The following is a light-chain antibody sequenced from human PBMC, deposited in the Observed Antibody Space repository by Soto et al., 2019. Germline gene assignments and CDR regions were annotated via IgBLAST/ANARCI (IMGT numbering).Light chain of an antibody. CDR2: GAS. J-gene: IGKJ3*01. Sequence: DIQMTQSPSSVSASVGDRVTITCRASQGLSSWLAWYQQRPGQAPKLLIYGASTLQSGVPSRFSGSGSGTDFTLTINNLQPEDFATYYCQQANSLPSFGPGTKVEIK. CDR1: QGLSSW. V-gene: IGKV1-12*01. CDR3: QQANSLPS.